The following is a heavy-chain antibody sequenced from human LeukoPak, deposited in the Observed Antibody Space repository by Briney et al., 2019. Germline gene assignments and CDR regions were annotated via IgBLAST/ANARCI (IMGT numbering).Heavy chain of an antibody. CDR2: ISTNKGTT. CDR1: GYPLTKYG. Sequence: ASLKVSCKASGYPLTKYGISWVRQAPGQGLEWMGWISTNKGTTNYAQKFQGRVTMTTDTSTSTAYMELRSLRSDDTAVYYCARGHNYYGMDVWGQGTAVTVSS. V-gene: IGHV1-18*01. J-gene: IGHJ6*02. CDR3: ARGHNYYGMDV.